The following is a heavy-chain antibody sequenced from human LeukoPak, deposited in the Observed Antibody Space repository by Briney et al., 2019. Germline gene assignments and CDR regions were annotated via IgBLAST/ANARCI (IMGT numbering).Heavy chain of an antibody. CDR1: GFIVSSKY. D-gene: IGHD3-22*01. CDR3: ARGGLSGYYDY. J-gene: IGHJ4*02. CDR2: IYSGGST. V-gene: IGHV3-53*01. Sequence: PGGSLRLSCAASGFIVSSKYMSWVRQAPGKGLEWVSVIYSGGSTYYADSVKGRFTISRDNSKNTLYLQMNSLRAEDTAVYYCARGGLSGYYDYWGQGTLVTVSS.